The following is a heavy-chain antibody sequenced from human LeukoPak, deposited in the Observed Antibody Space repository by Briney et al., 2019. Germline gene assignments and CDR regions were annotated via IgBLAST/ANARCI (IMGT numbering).Heavy chain of an antibody. V-gene: IGHV1-2*02. D-gene: IGHD3-10*01. CDR2: ISPSGGT. CDR3: ARDHYYSSGSPSFDY. J-gene: IGHJ4*02. CDR1: GYTFTGYY. Sequence: ASVKVSCKASGYTFTGYYMHWVRQAPGQGLEWMGWISPSGGTDYAQKFQGRVTMTRDTSITTAYMELSRLKSDDTAVYYCARDHYYSSGSPSFDYWGQGTLVTASS.